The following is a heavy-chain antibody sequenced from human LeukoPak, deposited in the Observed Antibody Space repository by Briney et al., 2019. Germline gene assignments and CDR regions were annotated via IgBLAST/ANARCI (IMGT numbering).Heavy chain of an antibody. V-gene: IGHV1-2*02. CDR2: VNPNSGDT. D-gene: IGHD1-26*01. CDR3: ARASGSYWWFDS. J-gene: IGHJ5*01. Sequence: ASVKVSCKASGYTFTGYYLHWVRQAPGQGLEWMGCVNPNSGDTNYAQKFQGSVTMTRDTSISTVYMELRRLRSDDTAVYYCARASGSYWWFDSWGQGTLVTVSS. CDR1: GYTFTGYY.